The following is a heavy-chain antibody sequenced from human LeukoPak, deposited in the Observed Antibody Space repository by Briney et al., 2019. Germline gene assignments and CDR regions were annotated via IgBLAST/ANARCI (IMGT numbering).Heavy chain of an antibody. Sequence: TSVKVSCKASGYTFTGYYMHWVRQAPGQGLEWMGWINPNSGGTNYAQKFLGRVTMTRDTSISTAYMELSRLRSDDTAVYYCARGPGASRAVKDRMDWGQGTLVTVSS. CDR1: GYTFTGYY. V-gene: IGHV1-2*02. CDR2: INPNSGGT. D-gene: IGHD1-14*01. J-gene: IGHJ4*02. CDR3: ARGPGASRAVKDRMD.